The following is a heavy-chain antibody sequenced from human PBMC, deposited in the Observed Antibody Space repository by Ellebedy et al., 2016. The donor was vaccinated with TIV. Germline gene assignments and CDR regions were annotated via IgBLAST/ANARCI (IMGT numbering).Heavy chain of an antibody. CDR2: ISSDGRSA. CDR3: AGDRALLPDADLDWLDP. V-gene: IGHV3-74*01. J-gene: IGHJ5*02. D-gene: IGHD2-2*01. CDR1: GFTFSTYW. Sequence: GESLKISCATSGFTFSTYWMHWVRQAPGKGLVWVSRISSDGRSANYADSVRGRFTVSRDNAYNTLYLEMNSLRVDDTAIYYCAGDRALLPDADLDWLDPWGQGTLVTVSS.